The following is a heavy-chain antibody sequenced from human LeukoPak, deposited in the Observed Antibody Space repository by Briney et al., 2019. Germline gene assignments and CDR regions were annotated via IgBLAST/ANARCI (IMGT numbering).Heavy chain of an antibody. Sequence: PGGSLRLSCAASGFTFSGSAMHWVRQASGKGLEWVGRIRSKPNSYATAYAASVKDRFTISRDDSKNMAYLQMNSLKTEDTAVYYCTKHREGYYYDSSGLGYWGQGTLVTVSS. CDR3: TKHREGYYYDSSGLGY. D-gene: IGHD3-22*01. J-gene: IGHJ4*02. V-gene: IGHV3-73*01. CDR2: IRSKPNSYAT. CDR1: GFTFSGSA.